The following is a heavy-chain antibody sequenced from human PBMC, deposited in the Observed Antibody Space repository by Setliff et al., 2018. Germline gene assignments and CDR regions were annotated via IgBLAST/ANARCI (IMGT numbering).Heavy chain of an antibody. J-gene: IGHJ6*02. D-gene: IGHD1-26*01. CDR3: ARDRVSGSSYYYYGMDV. V-gene: IGHV1-2*04. Sequence: GASVKVSCKASGYTFTGYYMHWVRQAPGQGLEWMGWINPNSGGTNYAQKFQGWVTMTRDTSISTAYMELSRLRSDDTAVYYCARDRVSGSSYYYYGMDVWGQGTTVTVSS. CDR1: GYTFTGYY. CDR2: INPNSGGT.